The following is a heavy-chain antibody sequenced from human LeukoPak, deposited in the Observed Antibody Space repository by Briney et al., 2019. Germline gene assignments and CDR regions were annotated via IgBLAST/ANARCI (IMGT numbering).Heavy chain of an antibody. CDR3: ARGSCGVNCPKFNWLDT. Sequence: KSSQTLSLTCTVSGGSITSGSYYWTWIRQSAGGGLEWIVRVYMNGHSNSNPSLESRVTISVDTSNNQFSLNLASVTAADTARYFCARGSCGVNCPKFNWLDTWGQGILVTVSS. D-gene: IGHD2-21*01. J-gene: IGHJ5*02. V-gene: IGHV4-61*02. CDR1: GGSITSGSYY. CDR2: VYMNGHS.